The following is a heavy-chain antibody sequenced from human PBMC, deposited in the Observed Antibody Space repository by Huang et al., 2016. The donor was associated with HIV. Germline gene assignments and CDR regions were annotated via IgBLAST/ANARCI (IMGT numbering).Heavy chain of an antibody. D-gene: IGHD6-13*01. Sequence: QVQLVQSGAEVKTPGASMNVSCKASGYTFNIYYIHWMRQVPGQGREWMGIISPTNGQTNYARNLRGRVTMTRDTSTSTVYMELRSLTSADTAMYYCARGHITAPGTSYFDYWGQGLLVTVSS. J-gene: IGHJ4*02. CDR1: GYTFNIYY. CDR3: ARGHITAPGTSYFDY. CDR2: ISPTNGQT. V-gene: IGHV1-46*02.